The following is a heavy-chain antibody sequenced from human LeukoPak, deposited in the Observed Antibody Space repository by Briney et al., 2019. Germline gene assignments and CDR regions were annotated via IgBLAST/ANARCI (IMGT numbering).Heavy chain of an antibody. Sequence: RTGGSLRLSCAASGFTFSSYGMHWVRQAPGKGLEWVAVISYDRSNKYYADSVKGRFTISRDNSKNTLYLQMNSLRAEDTAVYYCAKDKGAGRYYYYGMDVWGQGTTVTVSS. J-gene: IGHJ6*02. D-gene: IGHD6-19*01. CDR2: ISYDRSNK. CDR1: GFTFSSYG. CDR3: AKDKGAGRYYYYGMDV. V-gene: IGHV3-30*18.